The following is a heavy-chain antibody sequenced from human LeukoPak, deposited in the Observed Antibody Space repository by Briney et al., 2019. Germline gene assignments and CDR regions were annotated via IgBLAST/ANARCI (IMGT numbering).Heavy chain of an antibody. CDR2: ISGSGGST. J-gene: IGHJ4*02. V-gene: IGHV3-23*01. CDR1: GFTLSSYG. CDR3: ARVQGGGFRTADY. D-gene: IGHD3-10*01. Sequence: PGGSLRLSCAASGFTLSSYGMSWVRQAPGKGLEWVSAISGSGGSTYYADSVKGRFTISRDNSKNTLYLQMNSLRGEDTAMYYCARVQGGGFRTADYWGQGTLVTVSS.